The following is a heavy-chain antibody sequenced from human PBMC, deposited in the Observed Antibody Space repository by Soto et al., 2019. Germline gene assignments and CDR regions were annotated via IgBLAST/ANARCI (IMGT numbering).Heavy chain of an antibody. D-gene: IGHD3-22*01. J-gene: IGHJ3*02. Sequence: QVQLVESGGGVVQPGRSLRLSCAASGFTFSSYGMHWVRQAPGKGLEWVAVISYDGSKKYYADSVKGRFTISRDNSKNTLYLQMNSLRAADTAVYYCAKECYDSSGYYYVEAFDIWGQGTMVTVSS. CDR3: AKECYDSSGYYYVEAFDI. CDR1: GFTFSSYG. V-gene: IGHV3-30*18. CDR2: ISYDGSKK.